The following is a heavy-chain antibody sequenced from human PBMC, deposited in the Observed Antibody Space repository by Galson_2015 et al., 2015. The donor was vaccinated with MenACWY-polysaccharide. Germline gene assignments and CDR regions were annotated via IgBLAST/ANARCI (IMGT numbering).Heavy chain of an antibody. V-gene: IGHV3-30-3*01. J-gene: IGHJ6*02. CDR2: ISYDATNK. D-gene: IGHD2-2*01. Sequence: SLRLSCAASGFTFSRYAMHWVRQAPGKGLEWVAVISYDATNKYYAESVKGRFTISRDNSKNTMCVQMNSLRAEDAAIYYCARDYCSRTSCYGMDVWGQGTTVTVSS. CDR3: ARDYCSRTSCYGMDV. CDR1: GFTFSRYA.